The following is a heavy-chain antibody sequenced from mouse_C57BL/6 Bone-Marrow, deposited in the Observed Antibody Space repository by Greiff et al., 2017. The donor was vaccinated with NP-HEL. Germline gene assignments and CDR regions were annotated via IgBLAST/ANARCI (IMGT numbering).Heavy chain of an antibody. Sequence: VQLQQPGAELVMPGASVKLSCKASGYNFTSYWMHWVKQRPGQGLEWIGEIDPSDSNTNYNQKFKGKTTLTADKSSTTAYMQLSSLTSEDAAVYYGARFDYDGSEDYFGYWGQATTLTVSS. D-gene: IGHD1-1*01. CDR3: ARFDYDGSEDYFGY. V-gene: IGHV1-69*01. J-gene: IGHJ2*01. CDR2: IDPSDSNT. CDR1: GYNFTSYW.